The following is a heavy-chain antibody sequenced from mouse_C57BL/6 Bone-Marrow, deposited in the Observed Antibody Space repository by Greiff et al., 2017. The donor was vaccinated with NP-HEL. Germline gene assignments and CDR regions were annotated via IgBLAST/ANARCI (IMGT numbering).Heavy chain of an antibody. Sequence: QVQLKESGAELVKPGASVKVSCKASGYPFTSYWMHWVQQRPGQGLEWIGRLHPSDSDPNYNQKFKGKATLTVDKSSSTAYMQLSSLTSEDSAVYYCAMGYYGPWFAYWGQGTLVTVSA. J-gene: IGHJ3*01. D-gene: IGHD1-1*01. CDR1: GYPFTSYW. CDR3: AMGYYGPWFAY. V-gene: IGHV1-74*01. CDR2: LHPSDSDP.